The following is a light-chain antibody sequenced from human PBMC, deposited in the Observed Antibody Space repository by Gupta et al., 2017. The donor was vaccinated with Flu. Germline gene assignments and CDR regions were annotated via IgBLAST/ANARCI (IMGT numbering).Light chain of an antibody. CDR2: AAS. V-gene: IGKV1-39*01. CDR3: QQSYSTPWT. Sequence: PSSLSASVGDRVTITCRASQSISNYLNWYQQKPGKAPKLLIYAASSLQSGVPSRFSGSGSGTDFTLTISSLQPEDFATYYCQQSYSTPWTFGQGTKVEIK. J-gene: IGKJ1*01. CDR1: QSISNY.